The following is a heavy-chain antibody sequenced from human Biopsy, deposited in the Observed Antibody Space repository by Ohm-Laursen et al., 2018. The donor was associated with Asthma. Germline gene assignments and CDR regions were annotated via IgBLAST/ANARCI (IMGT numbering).Heavy chain of an antibody. J-gene: IGHJ3*02. CDR3: ARTYYDFWTGQVNDAFAI. CDR1: GYTFINYA. Sequence: ASVKVSCNASGYTFINYAIHWVRQAPGQRLEWMGWINAGNGNTKYSQKFQGRVTITRDTSASTAYMDLSSLRSEDTAVYYCARTYYDFWTGQVNDAFAIWGQGTVVTVSS. CDR2: INAGNGNT. V-gene: IGHV1-3*01. D-gene: IGHD3-3*01.